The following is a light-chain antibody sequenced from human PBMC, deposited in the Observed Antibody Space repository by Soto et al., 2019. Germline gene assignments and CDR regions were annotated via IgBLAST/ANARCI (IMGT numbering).Light chain of an antibody. CDR3: QQDTNWPPLT. CDR2: DTS. CDR1: QSVHND. J-gene: IGKJ4*01. Sequence: EIVMTQSPATLSVSPGEGATLSCRASQSVHNDLAWYQQKPGQAPRLLIYDTSTRATGVPARFSGSGSGTEFTLTISSLQAEDGAVYYCQQDTNWPPLTFGGGTKVEI. V-gene: IGKV3-15*01.